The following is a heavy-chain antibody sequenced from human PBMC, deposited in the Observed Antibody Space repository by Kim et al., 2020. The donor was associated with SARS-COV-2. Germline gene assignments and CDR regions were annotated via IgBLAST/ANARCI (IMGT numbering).Heavy chain of an antibody. D-gene: IGHD3-9*01. V-gene: IGHV3-11*06. J-gene: IGHJ3*02. Sequence: VKGRFTISRDNAKNSLSLEMNSLSAEDTAVYYCARDYDDILTGVSDAFDIWGQGTMVTVSS. CDR3: ARDYDDILTGVSDAFDI.